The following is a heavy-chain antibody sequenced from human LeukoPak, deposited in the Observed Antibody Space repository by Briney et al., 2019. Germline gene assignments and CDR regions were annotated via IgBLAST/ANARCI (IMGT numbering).Heavy chain of an antibody. D-gene: IGHD6-13*01. CDR3: ARERSSWYYLDY. CDR2: TYYRSQWYY. Sequence: SQTLSLTCVISGDSVSSNIATWHWIRQSPSGGLECLGKTYYRSQWYYDYAVSVRSRITINPDTSKNQSSLQLSSVTPEDTAVYFCARERSSWYYLDYWGQGMLVTVSS. V-gene: IGHV6-1*01. J-gene: IGHJ4*02. CDR1: GDSVSSNIAT.